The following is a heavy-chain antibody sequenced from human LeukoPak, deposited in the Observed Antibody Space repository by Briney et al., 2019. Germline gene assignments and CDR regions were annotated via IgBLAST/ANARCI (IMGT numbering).Heavy chain of an antibody. CDR3: ARPLMTTVTNDAFDI. CDR1: GFTDSSNY. CDR2: IYSGGST. J-gene: IGHJ3*02. D-gene: IGHD4-17*01. Sequence: TGGSLRLSCAASGFTDSSNYMSWVRQAPGKGLEWVSVIYSGGSTYYADSVKGRFTISRDNSKNTLYLQMNSLRAEDTAVYYCARPLMTTVTNDAFDIWGQGTMVTVSS. V-gene: IGHV3-66*04.